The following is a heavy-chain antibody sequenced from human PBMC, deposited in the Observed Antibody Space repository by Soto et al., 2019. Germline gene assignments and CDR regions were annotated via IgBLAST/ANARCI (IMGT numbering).Heavy chain of an antibody. CDR1: GFTFSDHY. V-gene: IGHV3-72*01. CDR3: ARFSGSYTRGLDY. D-gene: IGHD1-26*01. J-gene: IGHJ4*02. CDR2: SRNKANSYST. Sequence: EVQLVESGGGLVQPGGSLRLSCAASGFTFSDHYMVWVRQAPGKGLEWVGRSRNKANSYSTEYAASVKGRFTIARDESKNSLYLQMNSLKTEDTSVYYCARFSGSYTRGLDYWGQGTLVTVSS.